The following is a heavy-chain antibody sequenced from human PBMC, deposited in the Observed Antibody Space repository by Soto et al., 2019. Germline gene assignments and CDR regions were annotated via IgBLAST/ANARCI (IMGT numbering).Heavy chain of an antibody. J-gene: IGHJ6*02. Sequence: QVQLQESRPGLVKPSETLSLTCTVSGGTISRYYWSWIRQPPGKGLEWLGYMYNTGSTVYNPSFKSRVTISVDTSNNQFSLKLNSVTAADTAVYYCARDLWGYCGTDCYPLDVWGQGTTVTVSS. V-gene: IGHV4-59*01. D-gene: IGHD2-21*02. CDR3: ARDLWGYCGTDCYPLDV. CDR1: GGTISRYY. CDR2: MYNTGST.